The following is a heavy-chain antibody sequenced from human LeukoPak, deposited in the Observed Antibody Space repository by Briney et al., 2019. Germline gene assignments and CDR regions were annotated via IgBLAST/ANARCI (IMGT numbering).Heavy chain of an antibody. D-gene: IGHD3-10*01. Sequence: SETLSLTRTVPGGLISISTYYGSWIRQPAGKGLEWIGRIYTSGSTNYNPSLKSRVTISVDTPKNQFSLKLSSVTAADTAVYYCAREESASGRYYTTWGQRTLVTVSS. CDR1: GGLISISTYY. CDR2: IYTSGST. V-gene: IGHV4-61*02. J-gene: IGHJ5*02. CDR3: AREESASGRYYTT.